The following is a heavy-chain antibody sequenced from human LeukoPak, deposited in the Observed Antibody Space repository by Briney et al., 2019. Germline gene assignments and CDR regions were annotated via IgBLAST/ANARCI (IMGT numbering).Heavy chain of an antibody. J-gene: IGHJ4*02. V-gene: IGHV4-61*01. D-gene: IGHD5-12*01. Sequence: SETLSLTCSVSDGSISSGSYYLNWIRQPQGKGLEWIGQIYDSGSTNYNPSLKSRVTISVDTSKNQLSLKLSSVTAADTAVYYCARGRGWLPPGWGQGTLVTVSS. CDR2: IYDSGST. CDR3: ARGRGWLPPG. CDR1: DGSISSGSYY.